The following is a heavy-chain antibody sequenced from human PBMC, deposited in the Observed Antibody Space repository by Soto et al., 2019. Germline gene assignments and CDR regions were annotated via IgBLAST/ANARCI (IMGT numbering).Heavy chain of an antibody. J-gene: IGHJ4*02. V-gene: IGHV4-34*01. CDR1: GGSFSGYY. CDR3: ARRGMGFWSGYYLDY. Sequence: SGTLSLTCAVYGGSFSGYYWSWIRQPPGKGLEWIGEINHSGSTNYNPSLKSRVTISVDTSKNQFSLKLSSVTAADTAVYYCARRGMGFWSGYYLDYWGQGTLVTVSS. CDR2: INHSGST. D-gene: IGHD3-3*01.